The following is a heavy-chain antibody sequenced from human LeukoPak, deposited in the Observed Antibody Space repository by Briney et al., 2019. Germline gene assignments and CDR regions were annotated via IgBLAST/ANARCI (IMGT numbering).Heavy chain of an antibody. Sequence: GGSLRLSCAASGFTFSSYGMHWVRQAPGKGLEWVAVIWYDGSNKYYADSVKGRFTISRDNSKNTLYLQMNSLRAEDTAVYYCAKDQQWLPEGDYWGQGTLVTVSS. CDR2: IWYDGSNK. V-gene: IGHV3-33*06. D-gene: IGHD6-19*01. CDR3: AKDQQWLPEGDY. J-gene: IGHJ4*02. CDR1: GFTFSSYG.